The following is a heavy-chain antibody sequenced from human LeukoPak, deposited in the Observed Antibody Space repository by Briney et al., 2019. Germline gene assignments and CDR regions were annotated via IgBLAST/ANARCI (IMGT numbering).Heavy chain of an antibody. CDR2: IQSDGKQE. Sequence: GGSLRLSCATSGYTFNSFGMHWVRQAPGKGLEWVSFIQSDGKQEHYADSVKGRFTISSDNSKKMVYLQMDSLRHEDTAVYYCAKDWSHGSFDSWGQGTLVTVSS. CDR1: GYTFNSFG. V-gene: IGHV3-30*02. D-gene: IGHD1-26*01. CDR3: AKDWSHGSFDS. J-gene: IGHJ4*02.